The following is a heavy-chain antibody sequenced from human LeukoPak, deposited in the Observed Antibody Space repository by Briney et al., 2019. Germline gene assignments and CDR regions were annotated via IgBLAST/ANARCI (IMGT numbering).Heavy chain of an antibody. CDR3: ASGRTGTIDY. J-gene: IGHJ4*02. D-gene: IGHD1-1*01. V-gene: IGHV3-72*01. Sequence: GGSLRLSCAASGFTFSDHYMDWVRQAPGKGLEWVGRTGNKANSYTTEYAASVKDRFTISRDDSNNSLYLKMNSLKTEDTAVYYCASGRTGTIDYWGRGTLVTVSS. CDR1: GFTFSDHY. CDR2: TGNKANSYTT.